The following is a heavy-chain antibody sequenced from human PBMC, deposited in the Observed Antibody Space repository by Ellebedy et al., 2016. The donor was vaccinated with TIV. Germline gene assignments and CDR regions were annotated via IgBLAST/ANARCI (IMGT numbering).Heavy chain of an antibody. J-gene: IGHJ6*02. Sequence: ASVKVSXKVSGYTLTELSMHWVRQAPGKGLEWMGGFDPEDGETIYAQKFQGRVTMTEDTSTDTAYMELSSLRSEDTAVYYCATVGHDSSGLARFPYYYGMDVWGQGTTVTVSS. D-gene: IGHD3-22*01. CDR3: ATVGHDSSGLARFPYYYGMDV. CDR1: GYTLTELS. CDR2: FDPEDGET. V-gene: IGHV1-24*01.